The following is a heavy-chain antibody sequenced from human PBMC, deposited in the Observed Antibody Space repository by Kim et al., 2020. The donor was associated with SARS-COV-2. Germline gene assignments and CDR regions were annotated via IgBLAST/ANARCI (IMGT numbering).Heavy chain of an antibody. V-gene: IGHV3-9*01. Sequence: GGSLRLSCAASGFTFDDYAMHWVRQAPGKGLEWVSGISWNSGSIGYADSVKGRFTISRDNAKNSLYLQMNSLRAEDTALYYCAKVLRAARLGWFGYFDLWGRGTLVTVSS. J-gene: IGHJ2*01. D-gene: IGHD6-6*01. CDR2: ISWNSGSI. CDR3: AKVLRAARLGWFGYFDL. CDR1: GFTFDDYA.